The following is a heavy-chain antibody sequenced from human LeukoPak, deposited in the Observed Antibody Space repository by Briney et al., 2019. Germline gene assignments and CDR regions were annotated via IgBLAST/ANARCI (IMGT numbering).Heavy chain of an antibody. V-gene: IGHV4-59*12. CDR1: GGSISSYY. J-gene: IGHJ5*02. D-gene: IGHD6-13*01. CDR3: ARDQAAGTWFDP. Sequence: SPSETLSLTCTVSGGSISSYYWSWIRQPPGKGLEWIGYIYYSGSTNYNPSLKSRVTISVDTSKNQFSLKLSSVTAADTAVYYCARDQAAGTWFDPWGQGTLVTVSS. CDR2: IYYSGST.